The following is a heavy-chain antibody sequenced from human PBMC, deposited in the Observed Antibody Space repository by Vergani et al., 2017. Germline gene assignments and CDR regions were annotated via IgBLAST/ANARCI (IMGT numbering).Heavy chain of an antibody. CDR2: IWYDGSNK. V-gene: IGHV3-33*08. D-gene: IGHD4-17*01. CDR1: GFTFSNYW. CDR3: ARDLATVTTSPDY. J-gene: IGHJ4*02. Sequence: VQLMESGGGLVQPGGSLRLSCAASGFTFSNYWMSWVRQAPGKGLEWVAVIWYDGSNKYYADSVKGRFTISRDNSKNTLYLQMNSLRAADTAVYYCARDLATVTTSPDYWGQGTLVTVSS.